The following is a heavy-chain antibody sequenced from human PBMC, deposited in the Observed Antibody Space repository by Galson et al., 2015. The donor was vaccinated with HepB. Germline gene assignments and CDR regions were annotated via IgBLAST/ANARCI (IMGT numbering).Heavy chain of an antibody. CDR1: GYTFTSYA. J-gene: IGHJ3*02. CDR3: ARDPDYYDSSGFFDI. CDR2: INAGNGNT. D-gene: IGHD3-22*01. Sequence: SVKVSCKASGYTFTSYAMHWVRQAPGQRLEWMGWINAGNGNTKYSQKFQGRVTITRDTSASTAYMELSSLRSEDTAVYYRARDPDYYDSSGFFDIWGQGTMVTVSS. V-gene: IGHV1-3*01.